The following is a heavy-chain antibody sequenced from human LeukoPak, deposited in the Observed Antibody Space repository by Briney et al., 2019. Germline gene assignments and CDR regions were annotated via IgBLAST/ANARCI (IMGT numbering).Heavy chain of an antibody. CDR3: ARDASHPYYYYYYLDV. J-gene: IGHJ6*03. V-gene: IGHV4-4*07. Sequence: SETLSLTCTVSGGSIRSYYWSWIRQPAGKGLEWIGRIYTSGSTNYNPSLKSRVTMSVDTSKNQFSLKLSSVADADTDVYYCARDASHPYYYYYYLDVWGKGTMVTVSS. D-gene: IGHD2-2*01. CDR2: IYTSGST. CDR1: GGSIRSYY.